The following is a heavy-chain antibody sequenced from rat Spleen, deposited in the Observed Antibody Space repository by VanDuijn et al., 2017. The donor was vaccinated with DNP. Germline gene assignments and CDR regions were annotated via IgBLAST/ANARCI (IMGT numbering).Heavy chain of an antibody. CDR1: GFTFSNYY. CDR2: ISYDGGIT. J-gene: IGHJ2*01. V-gene: IGHV5-25*01. D-gene: IGHD1-7*01. Sequence: EVQLVESGGGLVQPGRSLKLSCAASGFTFSNYYMAWVRQAPTKGLEWVAYISYDGGITNYGDSVKGRFTISRDNAKSTLYLQMYSLRSEDTATYYCARLTSGMIAYYFPYWGQGVMVTVSS. CDR3: ARLTSGMIAYYFPY.